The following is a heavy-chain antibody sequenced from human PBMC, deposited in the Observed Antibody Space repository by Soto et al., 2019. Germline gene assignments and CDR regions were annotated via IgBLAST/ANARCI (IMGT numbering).Heavy chain of an antibody. Sequence: QVQLVQSGPEVKEPGASVRVSCTASGYTFINYNIFWVRQAPGQGLEWMGWISTSNGDTNYAQNFQGRVTMTTDTSTNTAYVELRSLRYDDTAIYYCARDITGATGDYWGRGTLVTVSS. CDR1: GYTFINYN. V-gene: IGHV1-18*01. D-gene: IGHD1-26*01. CDR3: ARDITGATGDY. CDR2: ISTSNGDT. J-gene: IGHJ4*02.